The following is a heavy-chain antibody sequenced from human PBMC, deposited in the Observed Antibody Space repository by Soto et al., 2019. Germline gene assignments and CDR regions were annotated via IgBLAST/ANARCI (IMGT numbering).Heavy chain of an antibody. CDR2: ISGSGSST. CDR1: GFTFSSYA. D-gene: IGHD3-9*01. CDR3: AKGLATFYYYGMDV. V-gene: IGHV3-23*01. Sequence: GGSLRLSCAASGFTFSSYAMTWVRQAPGKGLDWVSAISGSGSSTYYAASVKGRFTISRDNSKNTLYLQMNSLRAEDTAVYYCAKGLATFYYYGMDVWGQGTTVTVSS. J-gene: IGHJ6*02.